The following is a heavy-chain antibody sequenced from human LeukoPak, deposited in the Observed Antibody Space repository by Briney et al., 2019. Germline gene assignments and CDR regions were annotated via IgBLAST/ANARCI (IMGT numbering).Heavy chain of an antibody. D-gene: IGHD3-3*01. CDR1: GYTFTGYY. V-gene: IGHV1-2*04. Sequence: GASVRVSCKASGYTFTGYYMHWVRQAPGQGLEWMGRINPNSGGTNYAQKFQGWVTMTRDTSISTAYMELSRLRSDDTAVYYCARASTRGRIAIFGVVGNWFDPWGQGTLVTVSS. CDR3: ARASTRGRIAIFGVVGNWFDP. J-gene: IGHJ5*02. CDR2: INPNSGGT.